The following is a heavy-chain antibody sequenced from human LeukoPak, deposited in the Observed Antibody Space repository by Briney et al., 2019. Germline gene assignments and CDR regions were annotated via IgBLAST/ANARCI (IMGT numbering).Heavy chain of an antibody. CDR3: ATWYCSGGSCFFDY. CDR1: GFTFSSYA. CDR2: ISYDGSNK. V-gene: IGHV3-30-3*01. J-gene: IGHJ4*02. D-gene: IGHD2-15*01. Sequence: GRSLRLSCAASGFTFSSYAMHWVRQAPGKGLEWVAVISYDGSNKYYADSVKGRFTISRDNSKNTLYLQMNSLRAEDTAIYYCATWYCSGGSCFFDYWGQGTLVTVSS.